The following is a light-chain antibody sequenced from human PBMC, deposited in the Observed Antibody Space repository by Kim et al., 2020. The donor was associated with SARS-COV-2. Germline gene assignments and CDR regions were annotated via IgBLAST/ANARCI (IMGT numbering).Light chain of an antibody. Sequence: SPGERAALACRASQSVRNNYLAWYQQKPGQAPRLLIYGASSRATAIPDRFSGSGSGTDFTLTISRREPDDFAVYYCQQYGRSLFTFGPGTKVDIK. J-gene: IGKJ3*01. CDR3: QQYGRSLFT. CDR1: QSVRNNY. CDR2: GAS. V-gene: IGKV3-20*01.